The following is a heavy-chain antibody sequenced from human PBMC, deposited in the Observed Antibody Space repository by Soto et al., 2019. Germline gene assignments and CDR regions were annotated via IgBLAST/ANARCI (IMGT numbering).Heavy chain of an antibody. CDR2: IYSGGST. J-gene: IGHJ3*02. CDR1: GFTVSSNY. CDR3: ARFSNCGGDCFTRVWGAFDI. V-gene: IGHV3-66*01. Sequence: PGGSLRLSCAASGFTVSSNYMSWVRQAPGKGLEWVSVIYSGGSTYYADSVKGRFTISRDNSKNTLYLQMNSLRTEDTAVYYCARFSNCGGDCFTRVWGAFDIWGQGTMVTVSS. D-gene: IGHD2-21*02.